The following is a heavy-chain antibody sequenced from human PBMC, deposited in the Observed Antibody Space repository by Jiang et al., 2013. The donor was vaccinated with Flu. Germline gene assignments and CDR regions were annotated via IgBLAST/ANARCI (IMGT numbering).Heavy chain of an antibody. CDR2: IYYSGYT. CDR3: ASFDYYDGSGPYEYFHH. CDR1: GGSIRSYY. J-gene: IGHJ1*01. Sequence: LLKPSETLSLTCTVSGGSIRSYYWTWVRQSPGRGLEWLGHIYYSGYTNYKSSLKSRITISLDTSKNQCSLKLNSVTAADTAIYYCASFDYYDGSGPYEYFHHWGQGTLVTVSS. D-gene: IGHD3-22*01. V-gene: IGHV4-59*01.